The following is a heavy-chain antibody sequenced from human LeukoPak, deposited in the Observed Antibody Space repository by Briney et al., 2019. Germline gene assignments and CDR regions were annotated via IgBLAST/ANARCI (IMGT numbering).Heavy chain of an antibody. D-gene: IGHD6-19*01. CDR2: IIPVLGLP. Sequence: ASVKVSCKASGGTFSTSAINWVRQAPGQGLEWMGRIIPVLGLPNYAQTFQGRVTITADESTSTAYMELSSLRSEDTAVYYCARIIYSSGWLTWGQGTLVTVSS. CDR1: GGTFSTSA. J-gene: IGHJ5*02. V-gene: IGHV1-69*04. CDR3: ARIIYSSGWLT.